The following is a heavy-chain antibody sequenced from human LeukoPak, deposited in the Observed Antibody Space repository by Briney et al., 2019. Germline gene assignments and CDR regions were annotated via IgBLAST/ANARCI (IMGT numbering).Heavy chain of an antibody. D-gene: IGHD3-22*01. CDR2: ISAYNGNT. V-gene: IGHV1-18*01. CDR1: VYTFTSYG. J-gene: IGHJ4*02. Sequence: ASVKVSCKASVYTFTSYGISWVRQAPGQGLEWMGWISAYNGNTNYAQKLQGRVTMTTDTSTSTAYMELRSLRSDDTAVYYCARDFSHYYDSSGYHFDYWGQGTLVTVSS. CDR3: ARDFSHYYDSSGYHFDY.